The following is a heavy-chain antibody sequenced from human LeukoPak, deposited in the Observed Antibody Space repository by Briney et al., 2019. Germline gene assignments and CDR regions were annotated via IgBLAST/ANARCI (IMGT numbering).Heavy chain of an antibody. CDR3: ARDYWNDGDGGDH. D-gene: IGHD1-1*01. V-gene: IGHV3-21*01. CDR1: GFTFSSYS. Sequence: PGGSLRLSCAASGFTFSSYSMNWVRQAPGKGLEWVSSISSSSSYIYYADSVKGRFTISRDNAKNTLYLQMNSLRAEDTAVYYCARDYWNDGDGGDHWGQGTLVSVSS. CDR2: ISSSSSYI. J-gene: IGHJ4*02.